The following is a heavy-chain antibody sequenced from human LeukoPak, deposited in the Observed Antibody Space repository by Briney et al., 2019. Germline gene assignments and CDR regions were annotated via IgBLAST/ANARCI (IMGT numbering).Heavy chain of an antibody. CDR1: GYTFSSFD. V-gene: IGHV1-8*01. Sequence: GASVKVSCKASGYTFSSFDMVWVRQATGQGLEWMGWINPHSGNTGYAQQFQGRVTMTRDTSISTAYMELSSLRSDDTAIYYCARGLAAVAGSLDWFDPWGQGTLVTVSS. J-gene: IGHJ5*02. CDR3: ARGLAAVAGSLDWFDP. CDR2: INPHSGNT. D-gene: IGHD6-19*01.